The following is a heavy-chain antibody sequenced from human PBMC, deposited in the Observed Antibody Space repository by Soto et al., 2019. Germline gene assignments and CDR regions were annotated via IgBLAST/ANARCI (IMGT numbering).Heavy chain of an antibody. J-gene: IGHJ6*03. D-gene: IGHD2-2*01. CDR2: MNPNSGNT. CDR3: ASGRKPPYQLLSVLHSYYYMDV. V-gene: IGHV1-8*01. Sequence: QVQLVQSGAEVKKPGASVKVSCKASGYTFTSYDINWVRQATGQGLEWMGWMNPNSGNTGFAQRFQGRVTLTRNTSISTDYMELSSLRSDDTAVYYCASGRKPPYQLLSVLHSYYYMDVWGKGTRVTVSS. CDR1: GYTFTSYD.